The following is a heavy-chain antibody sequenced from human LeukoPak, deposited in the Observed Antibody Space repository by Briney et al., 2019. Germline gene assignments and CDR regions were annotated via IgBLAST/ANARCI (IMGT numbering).Heavy chain of an antibody. CDR1: GFTFSSYW. J-gene: IGHJ6*03. Sequence: GGSLRLSCAASGFTFSSYWMSWVRQAPGKGLEWVANIKQDGSEKYYVDSVKGRFTISRDNAKNSLYLQMNSLRAEDTAVYYCAKAVRGVPVYYHCMDVWGKGTTVTISS. V-gene: IGHV3-7*01. CDR2: IKQDGSEK. D-gene: IGHD3-10*01. CDR3: AKAVRGVPVYYHCMDV.